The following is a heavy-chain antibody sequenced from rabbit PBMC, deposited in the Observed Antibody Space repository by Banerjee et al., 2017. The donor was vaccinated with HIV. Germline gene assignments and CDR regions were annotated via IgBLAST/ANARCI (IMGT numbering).Heavy chain of an antibody. CDR3: ARDQGFSSGDGGAYALDL. J-gene: IGHJ3*01. CDR2: IYTGDGST. D-gene: IGHD6-1*01. V-gene: IGHV1S45*01. Sequence: QEQLVESGGDLVKPGASLTLTCTASGFSFSSSCWMCWVRQAPGKGLEWIGCIYTGDGSTYYASWAKGRFTISKTSSTTVTLQMTSLTAADTATYFCARDQGFSSGDGGAYALDLWGQGTLVTVS. CDR1: GFSFSSSCW.